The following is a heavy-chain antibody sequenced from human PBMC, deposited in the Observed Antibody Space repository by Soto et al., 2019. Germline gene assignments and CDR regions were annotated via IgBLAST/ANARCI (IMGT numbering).Heavy chain of an antibody. CDR3: AGRNSLASVSLNFRELSNYKWIDP. V-gene: IGHV4-39*01. CDR1: GDSITNSNYY. J-gene: IGHJ5*02. D-gene: IGHD3-16*02. Sequence: SETLSLTCTVSGDSITNSNYYWGWFRQPPGKGLEWIASIYYIGSTYYNPSLKSRVTISVDTSNNQFSLNLNSVTASDTAVYYCAGRNSLASVSLNFRELSNYKWIDPWGPGTLVTVSA. CDR2: IYYIGST.